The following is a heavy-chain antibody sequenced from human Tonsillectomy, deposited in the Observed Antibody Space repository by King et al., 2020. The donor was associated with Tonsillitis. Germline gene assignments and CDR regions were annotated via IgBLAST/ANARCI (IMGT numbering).Heavy chain of an antibody. Sequence: HEQLVQSGAEVKKPGASVKVSCKASGYTFTSYDINWVRQATGQGLEWMGWMNPNSGNTGYAQKFHGRVTMTRNTSISTAYMELSSLRSEDTAVYYCARALPYGVAYYFDYWGQGTLVTVSS. D-gene: IGHD4-17*01. CDR2: MNPNSGNT. V-gene: IGHV1-8*01. CDR1: GYTFTSYD. J-gene: IGHJ4*02. CDR3: ARALPYGVAYYFDY.